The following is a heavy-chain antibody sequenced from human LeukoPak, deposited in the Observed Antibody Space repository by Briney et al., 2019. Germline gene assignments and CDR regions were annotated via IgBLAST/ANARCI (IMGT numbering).Heavy chain of an antibody. CDR3: ARYTSSWFFDS. V-gene: IGHV6-1*01. J-gene: IGHJ4*02. CDR2: TYYRSKWYS. Sequence: PSQTLSLTCAISGDSVSSISAAWNWTRQSPSRGLEWLGRTYYRSKWYSDYAVSVRGRITVNPDTSTNQFSLQLNSVTPEDTAVYYCARYTSSWFFDSWGLGTLVTVSS. D-gene: IGHD6-13*01. CDR1: GDSVSSISAA.